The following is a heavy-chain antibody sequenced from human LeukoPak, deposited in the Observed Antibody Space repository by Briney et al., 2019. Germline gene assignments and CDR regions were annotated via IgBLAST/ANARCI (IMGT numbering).Heavy chain of an antibody. D-gene: IGHD1-26*01. CDR2: IRSKANSYAT. CDR3: TRRPGGSYLDYGMDV. V-gene: IGHV3-73*01. J-gene: IGHJ6*02. Sequence: GGSLRLSCAASGFTFSGSAKHWVRQASGKGLEWVGRIRSKANSYATAYAASVKGRFTISRDDSKNTAYLQMNSLKTEDTAVYYCTRRPGGSYLDYGMDVWGQGTTVTVSS. CDR1: GFTFSGSA.